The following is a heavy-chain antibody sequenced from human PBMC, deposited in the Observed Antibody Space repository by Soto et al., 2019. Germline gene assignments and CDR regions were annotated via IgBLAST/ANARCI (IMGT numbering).Heavy chain of an antibody. Sequence: QLQLQESGSGLVKPSQTLSLTCAVSGGSISSGGYSWSWIRQPPGKGLEWIGYIYHSGSTYYNPSLQSRVTLSVDRPKSQFSLKLISVTAEDTDVYYCARKGAPYYFDYWGQGTLGTVSS. CDR2: IYHSGST. D-gene: IGHD3-16*01. CDR1: GGSISSGGYS. V-gene: IGHV4-30-2*01. J-gene: IGHJ4*02. CDR3: ARKGAPYYFDY.